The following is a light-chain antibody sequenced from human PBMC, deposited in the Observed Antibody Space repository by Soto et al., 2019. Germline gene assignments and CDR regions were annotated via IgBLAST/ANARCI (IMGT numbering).Light chain of an antibody. CDR1: QTISSNY. V-gene: IGKV3-20*01. CDR2: GTS. Sequence: EIVLTQSPGTLSVSTGERATLSCRASQTISSNYLAWYQQKPGQAPSLLIYGTSSRATGIPDRFSGSGSGTDFTLTISSLDPEDSAIYYCQQYGSWTFGQGTKVEIK. J-gene: IGKJ1*01. CDR3: QQYGSWT.